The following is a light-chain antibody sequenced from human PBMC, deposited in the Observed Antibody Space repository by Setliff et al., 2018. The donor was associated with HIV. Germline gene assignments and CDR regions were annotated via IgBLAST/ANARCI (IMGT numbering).Light chain of an antibody. CDR2: DVT. V-gene: IGLV2-14*03. Sequence: QSALTQPASVSGSPGQSITISCTGTSSDVGGYSYVSWYQQHPDKAPKLMIYDVTNRPSGVSNRFSGSKSGNTASLTISGLQAEDEADYYCCSYTSGTPLYVFGTGTKV. J-gene: IGLJ1*01. CDR1: SSDVGGYSY. CDR3: CSYTSGTPLYV.